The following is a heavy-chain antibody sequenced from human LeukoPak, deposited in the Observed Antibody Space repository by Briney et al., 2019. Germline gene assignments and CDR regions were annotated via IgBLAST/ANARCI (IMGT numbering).Heavy chain of an antibody. Sequence: GGSLRLSCAASGFTFDDYAMHWVRQAPGKGLEWVSGISWNSGSIGYADSVKGRFTISRDNAKNFLYLQMNSLRAEDTALYYCAKDHYDSSGYFDYWGQGTLVTVSS. J-gene: IGHJ4*02. V-gene: IGHV3-9*01. D-gene: IGHD3-22*01. CDR2: ISWNSGSI. CDR3: AKDHYDSSGYFDY. CDR1: GFTFDDYA.